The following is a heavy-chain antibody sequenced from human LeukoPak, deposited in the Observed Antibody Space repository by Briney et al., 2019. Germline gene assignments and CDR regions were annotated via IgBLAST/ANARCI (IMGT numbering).Heavy chain of an antibody. CDR2: IYPSGTT. CDR3: AREEFCNGGGCSFDS. Sequence: KPSETLSLTCSVSGDSLSSYYWSWIRQSAGKGLEWIGRIYPSGTTNYNPSLKSRVTVSLDTSKNHFSLNLSSVTAADTAMYYCAREEFCNGGGCSFDSWGQGALVTVSS. D-gene: IGHD2-15*01. V-gene: IGHV4-4*07. CDR1: GDSLSSYY. J-gene: IGHJ4*02.